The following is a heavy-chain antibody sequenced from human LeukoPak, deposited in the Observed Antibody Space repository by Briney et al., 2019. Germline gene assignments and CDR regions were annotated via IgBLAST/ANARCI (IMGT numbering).Heavy chain of an antibody. CDR3: ATDYHGSGKPMFDY. V-gene: IGHV3-23*01. Sequence: GGSLRLSCAASVFTFSKYAMTWVRQAPGKGLEWVSAISGGGGDTYYADSVKGRFTISRDNSKNTLYLQMNSLRAEDTAVYYCATDYHGSGKPMFDYWGQGTPVTVSS. D-gene: IGHD3-10*01. J-gene: IGHJ4*02. CDR2: ISGGGGDT. CDR1: VFTFSKYA.